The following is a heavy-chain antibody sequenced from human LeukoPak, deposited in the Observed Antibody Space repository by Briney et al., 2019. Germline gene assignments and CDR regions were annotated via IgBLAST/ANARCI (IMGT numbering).Heavy chain of an antibody. D-gene: IGHD5-18*01. Sequence: SETLPLTCTVSGGSISSYYWSWIRQPPGKGLEWIGYIYYSGSTNYNPSLKSRVTISVDTSKNQFSLKLSSVTAADTAVYYCARGKRSYGRKTDAFDIWGQGTMVTVSS. CDR2: IYYSGST. V-gene: IGHV4-59*01. CDR3: ARGKRSYGRKTDAFDI. J-gene: IGHJ3*02. CDR1: GGSISSYY.